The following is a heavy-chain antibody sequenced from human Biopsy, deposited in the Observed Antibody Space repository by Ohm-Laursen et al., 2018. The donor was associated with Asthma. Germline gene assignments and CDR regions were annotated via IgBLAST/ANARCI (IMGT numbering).Heavy chain of an antibody. D-gene: IGHD3-16*01. Sequence: SLRLSCSASGFTFDDYGMSWVRQAPGKGLEWVSGINWIGGSTGYADSVKGRFTISRDNAKNSLHLQMNSLRAEDTAIYYCARDIAFGGVHDFWGQGTLVAVSS. V-gene: IGHV3-20*04. J-gene: IGHJ4*02. CDR1: GFTFDDYG. CDR3: ARDIAFGGVHDF. CDR2: INWIGGST.